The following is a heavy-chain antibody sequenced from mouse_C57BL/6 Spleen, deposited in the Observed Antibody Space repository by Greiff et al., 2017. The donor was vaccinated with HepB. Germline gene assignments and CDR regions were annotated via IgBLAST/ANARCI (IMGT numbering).Heavy chain of an antibody. CDR2: IYPSDSET. J-gene: IGHJ2*01. Sequence: QVQLKQPGAELVRPGSSVKLSCKASGYTFTSYWMDWVKQRPGQGLEWIGNIYPSDSETHYNQKFKDKATLTVDKSSSTAYMQLSSLTSEDSAVYYCARSAAPFDYWGQGTTLTVSS. V-gene: IGHV1-61*01. D-gene: IGHD6-1*01. CDR1: GYTFTSYW. CDR3: ARSAAPFDY.